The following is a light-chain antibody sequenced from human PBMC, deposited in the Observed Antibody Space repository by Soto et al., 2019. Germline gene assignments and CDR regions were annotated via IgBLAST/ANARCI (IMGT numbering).Light chain of an antibody. J-gene: IGLJ1*01. CDR2: TND. Sequence: QAVVTQPPSASGTPGQRVTISCSGSTSNIGTNTVNWFQHVPGSAPKLLIYTNDQRPSGVPDRFSGSRSGTSASLAISGLQSEDEADYYCATWDDSVYVLGTGTKVTVL. CDR3: ATWDDSVYV. V-gene: IGLV1-44*01. CDR1: TSNIGTNT.